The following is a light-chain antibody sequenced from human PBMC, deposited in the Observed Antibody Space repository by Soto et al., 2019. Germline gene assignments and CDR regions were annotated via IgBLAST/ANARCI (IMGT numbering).Light chain of an antibody. V-gene: IGKV2-28*01. CDR1: QSLLHSDGYNY. Sequence: DIVMTQSPLSLPVTPGEPASISCRSSQSLLHSDGYNYLDWYLQKPGQSPQLLICMGSNRASGVPDRFSGSGSGTDFTLTISRVEAEDFGVYYCMQALHTPWTFGQGTQVEV. CDR3: MQALHTPWT. J-gene: IGKJ1*01. CDR2: MGS.